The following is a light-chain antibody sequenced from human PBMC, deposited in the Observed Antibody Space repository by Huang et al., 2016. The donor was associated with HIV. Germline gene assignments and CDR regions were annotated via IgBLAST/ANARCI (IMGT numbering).Light chain of an antibody. CDR2: AAS. V-gene: IGKV1-12*01. CDR1: QGISSW. CDR3: QQANSFPLT. J-gene: IGKJ5*01. Sequence: DIQMTQSPSSVSASVGDRVTIPCRAGQGISSWLAWYQQKPGKDPNLLINAASSLQSGVQSRFSGSGSGTDVTLTISSRQPEDFAIYYCQQANSFPLTFGQGTRLEIK.